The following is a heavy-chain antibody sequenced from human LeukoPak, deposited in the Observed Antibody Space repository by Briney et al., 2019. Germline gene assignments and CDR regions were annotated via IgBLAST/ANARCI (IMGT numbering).Heavy chain of an antibody. Sequence: SVKVSCKASGYTFTSHGISWVRQAPGQGLEWMGGIIPIFGTANYAQKFQGRVTITADESTSTAYMELSSLRSEDTAVYYCARGAPRITMIVVVYDAFDIWGQGTMVTVSS. D-gene: IGHD3-22*01. V-gene: IGHV1-69*13. CDR3: ARGAPRITMIVVVYDAFDI. J-gene: IGHJ3*02. CDR2: IIPIFGTA. CDR1: GYTFTSHG.